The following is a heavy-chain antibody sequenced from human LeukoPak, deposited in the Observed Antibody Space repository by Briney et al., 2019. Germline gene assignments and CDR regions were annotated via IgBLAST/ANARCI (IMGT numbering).Heavy chain of an antibody. CDR3: AREKQYYYGSESYYNPGAFDI. Sequence: SETLSLTCTVSGGSISSYYWSWIRQPPGKGLEWIGYIYYNGSTNYNPSLKSRVTISIDTSKNQFSLKLSSVTAADTAVYYCAREKQYYYGSESYYNPGAFDIWGQGTMVTVSS. D-gene: IGHD3-10*01. J-gene: IGHJ3*02. CDR1: GGSISSYY. CDR2: IYYNGST. V-gene: IGHV4-59*12.